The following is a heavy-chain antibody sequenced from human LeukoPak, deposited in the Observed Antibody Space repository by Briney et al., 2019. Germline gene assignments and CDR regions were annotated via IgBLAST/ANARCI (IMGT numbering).Heavy chain of an antibody. J-gene: IGHJ4*02. D-gene: IGHD3/OR15-3a*01. CDR2: INPNSGGT. CDR1: GYTFTGYY. V-gene: IGHV1-2*02. CDR3: ARGSVLDPIDY. Sequence: ASAKASPKPSGYTFTGYYMHWVRHAPRQGLEWMGWINPNSGGTNYAQKFQGRVTMTRDTSISTAYMELSRLRSDDTAVYYFARGSVLDPIDYWGQGTLVTVSS.